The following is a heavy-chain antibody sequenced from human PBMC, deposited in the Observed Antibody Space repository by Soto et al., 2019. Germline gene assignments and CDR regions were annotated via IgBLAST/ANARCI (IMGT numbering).Heavy chain of an antibody. V-gene: IGHV1-46*01. CDR3: AKDNRIGYCSNGVCYGASHTGH. Sequence: ASVKVSCKASGYSFTRYYMHWVRQAPGQGPEWMGIINPSGGSTSYAQKFQGRVTMTRDTSTSTAYMELSSLRSEDTAVYYCAKDNRIGYCSNGVCYGASHTGHWGQGTLVTVSS. D-gene: IGHD2-8*01. CDR2: INPSGGST. CDR1: GYSFTRYY. J-gene: IGHJ4*02.